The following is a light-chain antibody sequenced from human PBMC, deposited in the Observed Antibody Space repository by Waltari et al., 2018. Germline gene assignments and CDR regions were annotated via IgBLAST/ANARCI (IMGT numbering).Light chain of an antibody. CDR3: AAWDDSLNGVI. J-gene: IGLJ2*01. Sequence: QFVLTQPPSVSEAPRQRVTITCSGSSANIGNHAVNWYQQVPGKPPHLPIYYADLRPSGVSDRFSGSKSGTSASLAISGLQSEDEAEYYCAAWDDSLNGVIFGGGTKLTVL. CDR2: YAD. V-gene: IGLV1-36*01. CDR1: SANIGNHA.